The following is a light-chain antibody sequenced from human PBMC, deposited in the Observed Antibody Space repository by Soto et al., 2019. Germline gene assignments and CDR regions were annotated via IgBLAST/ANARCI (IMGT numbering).Light chain of an antibody. CDR2: GNT. V-gene: IGLV1-40*01. CDR3: QSYDSSLSAYV. J-gene: IGLJ1*01. CDR1: RSNIGAGYD. Sequence: QSALTQPPSVSGAPGRRVTISCTGSRSNIGAGYDVHWYRQLPGTAPKLLIYGNTNRPSGVPDRFSGSKSGTSASLAITGLQAEDEADYYCQSYDSSLSAYVFGTGTKLTVL.